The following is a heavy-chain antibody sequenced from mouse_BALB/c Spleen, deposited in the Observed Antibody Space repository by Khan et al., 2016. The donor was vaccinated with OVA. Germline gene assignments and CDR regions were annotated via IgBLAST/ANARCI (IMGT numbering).Heavy chain of an antibody. J-gene: IGHJ3*01. CDR1: GYSFTGYT. D-gene: IGHD2-2*01. V-gene: IGHV1-31*01. CDR2: IYPYNGGS. CDR3: ARGGYGAFAY. Sequence: VQLQQPGPELVKPGASTKISCKASGYSFTGYTMNWVKQSHGKNLEWIGLIYPYNGGSTYNQKFKGKATLTVDKSSNTAYMELLSLTSEDSSVYYCARGGYGAFAYWGQGTLVTVSA.